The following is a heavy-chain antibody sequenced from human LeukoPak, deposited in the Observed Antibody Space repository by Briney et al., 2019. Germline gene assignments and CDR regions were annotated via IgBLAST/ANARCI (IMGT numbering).Heavy chain of an antibody. Sequence: GGSLRLSCAASGFSFNTYAMNWVRQGPGKGLEWVSSIISGSSLIYYADSLKGRFTISRDNAKNTLYLHMNSLRADDTAVYYCAKDRGGPYRSGSFDFWGQGTLVTVSS. CDR1: GFSFNTYA. V-gene: IGHV3-21*01. J-gene: IGHJ4*02. CDR2: IISGSSLI. CDR3: AKDRGGPYRSGSFDF. D-gene: IGHD6-19*01.